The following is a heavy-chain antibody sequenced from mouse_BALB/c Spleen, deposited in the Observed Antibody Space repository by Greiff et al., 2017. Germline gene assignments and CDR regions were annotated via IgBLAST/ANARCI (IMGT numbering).Heavy chain of an antibody. CDR3: TRIYYDYDDPMDY. Sequence: EVQVVESGGGLVQPGGSMKLSCVASGFTFSNYWMNWVRQSPEKGLEWVAEIRLKSNNYATHYAESVKGRFTISRDDSKSSVYLQMNNLRAEDTGIYYCTRIYYDYDDPMDYWGQGTSVTVSS. CDR1: GFTFSNYW. CDR2: IRLKSNNYAT. J-gene: IGHJ4*01. D-gene: IGHD2-4*01. V-gene: IGHV6-6*02.